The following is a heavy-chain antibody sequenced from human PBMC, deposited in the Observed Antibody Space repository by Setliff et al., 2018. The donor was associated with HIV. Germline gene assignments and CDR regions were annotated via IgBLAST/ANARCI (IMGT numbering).Heavy chain of an antibody. D-gene: IGHD1-1*01. CDR3: ARGTRYNGDGNPNWFDP. J-gene: IGHJ5*02. Sequence: SETLSLTCTVSGASISDYYGSWIRQPAGKGREWIGRMYISGSTNYNPSLKSRVTVSVDTSKNQFSLKLGSVTAADTAVYYCARGTRYNGDGNPNWFDPWGQGTLVTVSS. CDR1: GASISDYY. V-gene: IGHV4-4*07. CDR2: MYISGST.